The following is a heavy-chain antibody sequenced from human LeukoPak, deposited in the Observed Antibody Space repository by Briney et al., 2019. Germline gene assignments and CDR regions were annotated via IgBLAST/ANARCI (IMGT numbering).Heavy chain of an antibody. D-gene: IGHD2-15*01. CDR1: GFTFSSYN. CDR2: ITTGNSFL. J-gene: IGHJ3*02. V-gene: IGHV3-21*01. Sequence: GGSLRLSCAASGFTFSSYNVNWVRQAPGKGLEWVSSITTGNSFLYFADSVKGRFTISRDHANNSLYLQMNSLRADDTAVYYCARDYDYFSGHNLDAYDIWGQGTTVTVSS. CDR3: ARDYDYFSGHNLDAYDI.